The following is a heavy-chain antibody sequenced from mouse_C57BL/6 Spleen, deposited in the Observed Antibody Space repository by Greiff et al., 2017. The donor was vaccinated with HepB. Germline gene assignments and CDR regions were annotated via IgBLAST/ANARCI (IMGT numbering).Heavy chain of an antibody. V-gene: IGHV1-26*01. J-gene: IGHJ2*01. CDR2: INPNNGGT. D-gene: IGHD1-1*01. CDR1: GYTFTDYY. Sequence: VQLQQSGPELVKPGASVKISCKASGYTFTDYYMNWVKQSHGKSLEWIGDINPNNGGTSYNQKFKGKATLTVDKSSSTAYMELRSLTSEDSAVYYCAIHPITTVVALDYWGQGTTLTVSS. CDR3: AIHPITTVVALDY.